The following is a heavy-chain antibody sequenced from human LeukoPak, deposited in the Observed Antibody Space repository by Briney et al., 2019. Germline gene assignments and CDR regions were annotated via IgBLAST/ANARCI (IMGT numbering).Heavy chain of an antibody. CDR3: AREPGIAAAGGDY. CDR2: ISSSSSYI. D-gene: IGHD6-13*01. J-gene: IGHJ4*02. CDR1: GFTLSSYS. Sequence: PGGSLRLSCAASGFTLSSYSMNWVRQAPGKGLAWVSSISSSSSYIYYADSVKGRFTISRDNAKNSLYLQMNSLRAEDTAVYYCAREPGIAAAGGDYWGQGTLVTVSS. V-gene: IGHV3-21*01.